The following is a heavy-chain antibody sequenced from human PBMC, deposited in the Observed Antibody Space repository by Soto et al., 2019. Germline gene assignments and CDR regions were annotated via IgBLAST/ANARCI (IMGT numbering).Heavy chain of an antibody. CDR3: ARDKMTGLLDY. J-gene: IGHJ4*02. CDR1: GGSFSGYY. Sequence: QVQLQQWGAGLLKPSETLSLTCAVYGGSFSGYYWTWIRQTPGTGLEWIGEINHSGSTNFNPSLNSRVAISVDPANSQFARKLTSVTAADTYVYYCARDKMTGLLDYWGQGTLVTVSS. V-gene: IGHV4-34*01. D-gene: IGHD3-9*01. CDR2: INHSGST.